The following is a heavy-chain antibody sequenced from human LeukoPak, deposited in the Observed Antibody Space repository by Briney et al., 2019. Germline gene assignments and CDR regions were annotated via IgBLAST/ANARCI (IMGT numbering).Heavy chain of an antibody. V-gene: IGHV1-69*04. Sequence: SVKVSCKASGYTFTSYGISWVRQAPGQGLEWMGRIIPILGIANYAQKFQGRVTITADKSTSTAYMELSSLRSEDTAVYYCARGTRIAAADPGDFDYWGQGTLVTVSS. CDR2: IIPILGIA. D-gene: IGHD6-13*01. CDR3: ARGTRIAAADPGDFDY. CDR1: GYTFTSYG. J-gene: IGHJ4*02.